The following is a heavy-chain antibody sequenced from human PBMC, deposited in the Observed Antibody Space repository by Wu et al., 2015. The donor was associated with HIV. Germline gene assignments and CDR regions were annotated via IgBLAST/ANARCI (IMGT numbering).Heavy chain of an antibody. CDR3: ARGVGTPGGDTLDF. CDR2: VSPYNGNT. CDR1: NYTFTTYG. V-gene: IGHV1-18*01. D-gene: IGHD1-7*01. Sequence: QVQLVQSGPEVKKPGASVKVSCKGFNYTFTTYGITWVRQVPGQGFEWMGWVSPYNGNTNYAQKFQGRVTMTTDTSTTTVHLELRTLRSDDTAVYFCARGVGTPGGDTLDFWGQGTMVTFLQ. J-gene: IGHJ3*01.